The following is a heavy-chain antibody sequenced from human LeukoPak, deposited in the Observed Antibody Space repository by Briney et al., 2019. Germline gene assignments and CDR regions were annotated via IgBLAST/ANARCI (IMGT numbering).Heavy chain of an antibody. V-gene: IGHV4-59*01. Sequence: PSETVSLTCIVSGGPISSYYWSWILQPPGKGLEWIGYIYYSGSTNYNPSLKSRVTISVDTSKNQFSLKLSSVTAADTAVYYCARDPHCGGDCYGGDAFDIWGQGTMVTVSS. CDR1: GGPISSYY. J-gene: IGHJ3*02. CDR2: IYYSGST. CDR3: ARDPHCGGDCYGGDAFDI. D-gene: IGHD2-21*02.